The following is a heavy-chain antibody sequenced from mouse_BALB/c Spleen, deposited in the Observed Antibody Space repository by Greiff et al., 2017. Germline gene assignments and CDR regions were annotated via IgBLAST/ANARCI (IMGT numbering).Heavy chain of an antibody. D-gene: IGHD1-1*02. CDR3: ARNPPYGSSPYYFDY. CDR2: IWSGGST. Sequence: QVQLKESGPGLVQPSQSLSITCTVSGFSLTSYGVHWVRQSPGKGLEWLGVIWSGGSTDYNAAFISRLSISKDNSKSQVFFKMNSLQTDDTAMYYCARNPPYGSSPYYFDYWGQGTTLTVSS. CDR1: GFSLTSYG. V-gene: IGHV2-2*01. J-gene: IGHJ2*01.